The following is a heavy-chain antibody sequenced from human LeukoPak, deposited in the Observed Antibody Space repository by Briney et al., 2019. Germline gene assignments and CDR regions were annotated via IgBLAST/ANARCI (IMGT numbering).Heavy chain of an antibody. J-gene: IGHJ4*02. CDR2: IYYDGST. CDR3: TGLRADGYNDF. D-gene: IGHD5-24*01. Sequence: SETLSLTCTVSGGSLSNHYWSWIRQPPGKGLEWIAYIYYDGSTNYNPSLQSRITISVDTSKNHFSLKLSSVTAADTAVYYCTGLRADGYNDFWGQGTLVTVSS. V-gene: IGHV4-59*08. CDR1: GGSLSNHY.